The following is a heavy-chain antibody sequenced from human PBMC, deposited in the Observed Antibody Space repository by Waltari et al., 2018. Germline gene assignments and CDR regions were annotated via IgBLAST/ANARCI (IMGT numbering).Heavy chain of an antibody. D-gene: IGHD3-10*01. V-gene: IGHV3-48*04. CDR2: ISSSSSTI. J-gene: IGHJ4*02. Sequence: EVQLLESGGGLVQPGGSLMLSCAASGFTFSSFSLNWVRPAPGKGLEWVSYISSSSSTIYYADSVKGRFTISRDNAKNSLYLQMNSLRAEDTAVYYCARDWGGHPTLFDYWGQGTLVTVSS. CDR1: GFTFSSFS. CDR3: ARDWGGHPTLFDY.